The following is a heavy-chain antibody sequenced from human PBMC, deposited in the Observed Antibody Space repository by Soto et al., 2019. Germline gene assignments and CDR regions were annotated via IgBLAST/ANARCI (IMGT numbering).Heavy chain of an antibody. D-gene: IGHD1-26*01. Sequence: QVQLVQSGAEVKKPGSSVKVSCKASGGTFSSYAISWVRQAPGQGLEWMGGIIPIFGTANYAQKVKGRVTSTADDSTSTDYMELLSLRSEDTDVYDFACWLGATASFDYWGQGTLVTVSS. J-gene: IGHJ4*02. CDR3: ACWLGATASFDY. CDR2: IIPIFGTA. V-gene: IGHV1-69*01. CDR1: GGTFSSYA.